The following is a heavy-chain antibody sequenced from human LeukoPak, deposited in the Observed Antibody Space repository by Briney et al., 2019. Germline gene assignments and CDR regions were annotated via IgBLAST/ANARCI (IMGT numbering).Heavy chain of an antibody. CDR3: AKWGGYDILTGYYVPDY. J-gene: IGHJ4*02. CDR1: GFTFTNYA. CDR2: ITGSDGTS. Sequence: GGSLRLSWVASGFTFTNYAMSWGRQAPGKGLEWVSAITGSDGTSHYADSVKGRFTISRDNSKNTLYLQVNSLRAEDTAVYSCAKWGGYDILTGYYVPDYWGQGTLVTVSS. V-gene: IGHV3-23*01. D-gene: IGHD3-9*01.